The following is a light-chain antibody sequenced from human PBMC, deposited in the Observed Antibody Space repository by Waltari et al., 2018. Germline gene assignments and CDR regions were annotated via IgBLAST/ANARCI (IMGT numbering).Light chain of an antibody. J-gene: IGKJ1*01. V-gene: IGKV1-5*01. Sequence: DIQMTQSPSMLSASVGDRGTIPFRASQTIRGWLAWYQLKPGLAPKLLIYDASNLGGGVPSRFSGSGFGTNFTLTISSLQPDDFATYYCQQYSSFSTFGLGTKV. CDR3: QQYSSFST. CDR1: QTIRGW. CDR2: DAS.